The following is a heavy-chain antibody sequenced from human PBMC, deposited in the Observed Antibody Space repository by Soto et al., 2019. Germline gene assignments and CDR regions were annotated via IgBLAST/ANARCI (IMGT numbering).Heavy chain of an antibody. V-gene: IGHV3-30-3*01. CDR1: RFTFSSYA. CDR3: ARRTVVSLFDY. J-gene: IGHJ4*02. CDR2: ISYDGSNK. Sequence: QVQLVESGGGVVQPGRSLRLSCAASRFTFSSYAMHWVRQAPGKGLEWVAVISYDGSNKYYADSVKGRFTISRDSSKNTLFLQMNSLTAEDTAVYYCARRTVVSLFDYWGQGTLVTVSS. D-gene: IGHD2-15*01.